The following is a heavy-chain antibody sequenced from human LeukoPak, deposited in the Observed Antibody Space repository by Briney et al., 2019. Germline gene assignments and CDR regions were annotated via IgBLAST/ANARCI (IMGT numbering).Heavy chain of an antibody. CDR1: GGSFSGYY. J-gene: IGHJ4*02. V-gene: IGHV4-34*01. CDR3: ARWPEYQLLFAFDY. D-gene: IGHD2-2*01. CDR2: INHSGST. Sequence: SETLSLTCAVYGGSFSGYYWSWFRQPPGKGLEWIGEINHSGSTNYNPSLKSRVTISVDTSKNQFSLKLSSVTAADTAVYYCARWPEYQLLFAFDYWGQGTLVTVSS.